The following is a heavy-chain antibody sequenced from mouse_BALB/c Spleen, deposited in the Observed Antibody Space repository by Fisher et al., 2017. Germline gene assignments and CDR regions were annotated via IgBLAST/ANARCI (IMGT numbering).Heavy chain of an antibody. D-gene: IGHD2-2*01. Sequence: RFTISRDNAKNTLYLQMSSLRSEDTAMYYCARWLPNYYAMDYWGQGTSVTVSS. CDR3: ARWLPNYYAMDY. J-gene: IGHJ4*01. V-gene: IGHV5-9-1*01.